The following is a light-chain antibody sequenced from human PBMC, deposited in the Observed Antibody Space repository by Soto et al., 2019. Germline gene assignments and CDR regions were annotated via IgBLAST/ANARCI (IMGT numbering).Light chain of an antibody. Sequence: QSALTQPASVSGSPGQSITISCTGTSSDVGGYNYVSWYQQHPGKAPKLMIYEVSNRPSGVSNRFSGSKSGNTASLTISGLQAEDEADYYCSSYTSSSSVVFGGGNKVTVL. V-gene: IGLV2-14*01. CDR2: EVS. CDR1: SSDVGGYNY. CDR3: SSYTSSSSVV. J-gene: IGLJ2*01.